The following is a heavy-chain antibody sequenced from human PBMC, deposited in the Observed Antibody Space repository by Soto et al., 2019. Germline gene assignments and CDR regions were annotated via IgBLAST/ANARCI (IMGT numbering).Heavy chain of an antibody. CDR3: ATEQRTQNYYDSSGGLLFAFDI. D-gene: IGHD3-22*01. CDR2: FDPEDGET. J-gene: IGHJ3*02. Sequence: ASVKVSCKVSGYTLTELSMHWVRQAPGKGLEWMGGFDPEDGETIYAQKFQGRVTMTEDTSTDTAYMELSSLRSEDTAVYYCATEQRTQNYYDSSGGLLFAFDIWGQGTMVTVSS. V-gene: IGHV1-24*01. CDR1: GYTLTELS.